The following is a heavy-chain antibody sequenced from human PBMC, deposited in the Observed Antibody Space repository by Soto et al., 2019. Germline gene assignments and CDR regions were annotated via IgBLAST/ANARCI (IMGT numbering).Heavy chain of an antibody. CDR3: ARECPYCTNGVCYSYFDY. V-gene: IGHV6-1*01. D-gene: IGHD2-8*01. CDR2: TNFGGKWSY. Sequence: SQTLSLTCAISGDSVSDSSVSWNWIRQSPSRGLEWLGRTNFGGKWSYAYAESVRSRISINADTSKNQFSLHLDSVTAEDTAVYYCARECPYCTNGVCYSYFDYWGQGTLVTVSS. J-gene: IGHJ4*02. CDR1: GDSVSDSSVS.